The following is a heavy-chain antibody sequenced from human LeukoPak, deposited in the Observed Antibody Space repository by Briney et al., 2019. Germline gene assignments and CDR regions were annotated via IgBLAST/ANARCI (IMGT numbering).Heavy chain of an antibody. CDR3: QGVPAG. Sequence: PGGSLRLSCAASGFTFSHYGMHWVRQAPGKGLEWVALIANDGSNKDYADSVKGRFTISRDDSKNTLYLQMNSLKVEDTAVYFCQGVPAGWGQGTLVTVSS. CDR2: IANDGSNK. J-gene: IGHJ4*02. D-gene: IGHD2-2*01. CDR1: GFTFSHYG. V-gene: IGHV3-30*03.